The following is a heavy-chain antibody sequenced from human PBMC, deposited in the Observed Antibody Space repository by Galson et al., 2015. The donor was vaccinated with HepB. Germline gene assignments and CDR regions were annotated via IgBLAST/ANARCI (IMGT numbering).Heavy chain of an antibody. CDR3: AKDPHDFWSGYYGNWFDP. V-gene: IGHV3-30*18. Sequence: SLRLSCAASGFTFSSYGMHWVRQAPGKGLEWVAVISYDGNNKYYADSVKGRFTISRDSSNNTLFLQMNSLRAEDTAVYYCAKDPHDFWSGYYGNWFDPWGQGTLVTVSS. CDR2: ISYDGNNK. CDR1: GFTFSSYG. D-gene: IGHD3-3*01. J-gene: IGHJ5*02.